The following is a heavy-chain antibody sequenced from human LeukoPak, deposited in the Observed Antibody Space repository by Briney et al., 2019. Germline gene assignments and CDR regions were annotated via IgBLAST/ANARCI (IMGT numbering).Heavy chain of an antibody. CDR1: GYSFTSYW. V-gene: IGHV5-51*01. CDR3: AARESRHCGGDCPGYWYFDL. J-gene: IGHJ2*01. CDR2: IYPGDSDT. Sequence: GESLQISCKGCGYSFTSYWIGWVRQLPGKGLEWMGIIYPGDSDTRYSPSFQGQVTISADKSICTAYLQWSSLKASDTAMYYCAARESRHCGGDCPGYWYFDLWGRGTLVTVSS. D-gene: IGHD2-21*01.